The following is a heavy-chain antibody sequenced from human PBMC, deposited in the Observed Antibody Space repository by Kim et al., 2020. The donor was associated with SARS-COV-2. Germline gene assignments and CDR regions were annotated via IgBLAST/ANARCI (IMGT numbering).Heavy chain of an antibody. CDR3: ARVLAYYGSGSPFDP. V-gene: IGHV4-30-4*01. J-gene: IGHJ5*02. D-gene: IGHD3-10*01. CDR1: GGSISSGDYY. CDR2: IYYSGRT. Sequence: SEILSLTCTVSGGSISSGDYYWSWIRQPPGKGLEWIAYIYYSGRTYYNPSLKSRVTISVDTSKNQFSLKLSSVTAADTAVYYCARVLAYYGSGSPFDPWGQGTLVTVSS.